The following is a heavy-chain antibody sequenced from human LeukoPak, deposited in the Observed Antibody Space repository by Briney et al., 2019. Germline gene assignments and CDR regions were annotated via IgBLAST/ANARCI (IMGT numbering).Heavy chain of an antibody. CDR1: GYTFTGYY. D-gene: IGHD3-3*01. CDR2: INPNGGGT. V-gene: IGHV1-2*02. J-gene: IGHJ6*03. CDR3: ARDKVSGITIFGVAESYYYYYYMDV. Sequence: GASVKVSCKASGYTFTGYYMHWVRQAPGQGLEWMGWINPNGGGTNYAQKFQGRVTMTRDTSISTAYMELSRLRSDDTAVYYCARDKVSGITIFGVAESYYYYYYMDVWGKGTTVTVSS.